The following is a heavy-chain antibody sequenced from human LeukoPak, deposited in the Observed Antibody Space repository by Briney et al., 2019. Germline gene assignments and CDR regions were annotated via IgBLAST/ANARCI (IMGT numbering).Heavy chain of an antibody. Sequence: GASVKVSCKVSGGTFSTYAITWVRQARGHGLEWVGRIDPFRDMTNYAQRFQDRVTITADKSANIAYMELSSLISEDTAVYYCARGPYDGTYYFDDWGQGTLVTVSS. J-gene: IGHJ4*02. V-gene: IGHV1-69*04. D-gene: IGHD3-16*01. CDR3: ARGPYDGTYYFDD. CDR2: IDPFRDMT. CDR1: GGTFSTYA.